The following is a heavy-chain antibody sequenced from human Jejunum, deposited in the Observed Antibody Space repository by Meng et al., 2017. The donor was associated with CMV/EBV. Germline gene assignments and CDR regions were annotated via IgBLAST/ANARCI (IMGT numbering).Heavy chain of an antibody. CDR3: ARETLGYCSSTSCYIGPPDY. V-gene: IGHV7-4-1*02. CDR1: GNTFTSYG. Sequence: GAEVKVSCKASGNTFTSYGMNWVRPAPGQGLEWMGWINTNTGNPTYAQGFTGRFVFSLDTSVSTAYLQISSLKAEDTAVYYCARETLGYCSSTSCYIGPPDYWGQGTLVTVSS. CDR2: INTNTGNP. D-gene: IGHD2-2*01. J-gene: IGHJ4*02.